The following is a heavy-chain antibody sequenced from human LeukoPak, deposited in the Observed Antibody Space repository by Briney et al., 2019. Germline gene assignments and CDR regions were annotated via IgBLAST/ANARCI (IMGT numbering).Heavy chain of an antibody. Sequence: PEGSLRLSCAASGFTFSSYVMSWVRQAPGKGLEWVSVISGSGGSTYYADSVKGRFTISTDNSKNTLYLQMNSLRAEDTAVYYCAKVEGGSSWYYFDYWGQGTLVTVSS. J-gene: IGHJ4*02. CDR3: AKVEGGSSWYYFDY. D-gene: IGHD6-13*01. V-gene: IGHV3-23*01. CDR2: ISGSGGST. CDR1: GFTFSSYV.